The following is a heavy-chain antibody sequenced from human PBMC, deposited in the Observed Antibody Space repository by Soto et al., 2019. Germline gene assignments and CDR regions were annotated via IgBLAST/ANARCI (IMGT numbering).Heavy chain of an antibody. Sequence: QVHLVQPGAEVKKPGAAVKVSCKATGYTFSIYYIHWVRQDPGQGLEWIVIINPSAGTTSYAQRFYGSVTLTHYTSTSTVYGELSGLPSENATKYCCAIDLLRVGGPSGYCSGGVCNFLAGGTDVLGQGTTVTVSS. V-gene: IGHV1-46*01. D-gene: IGHD2-15*01. CDR1: GYTFSIYY. J-gene: IGHJ6*02. CDR2: INPSAGTT. CDR3: AIDLLRVGGPSGYCSGGVCNFLAGGTDV.